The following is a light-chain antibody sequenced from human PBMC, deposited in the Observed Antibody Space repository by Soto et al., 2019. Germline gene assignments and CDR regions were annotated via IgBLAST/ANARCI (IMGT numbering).Light chain of an antibody. CDR2: EVS. CDR3: SSYAGSNNYVV. CDR1: SSDVGAYNY. Sequence: QSVLTQPPSASGSPGQSVTISCTGTSSDVGAYNYVSWYQQHPGKAPKLMIYEVSKRPSGVPDRFSGSKSGNTASLTVSGLQAEDEADYYCSSYAGSNNYVVFGGGTKSPS. V-gene: IGLV2-8*01. J-gene: IGLJ2*01.